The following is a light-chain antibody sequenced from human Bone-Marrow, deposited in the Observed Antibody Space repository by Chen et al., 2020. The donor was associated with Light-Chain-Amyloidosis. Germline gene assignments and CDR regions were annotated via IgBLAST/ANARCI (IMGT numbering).Light chain of an antibody. V-gene: IGLV2-11*01. CDR3: ASYAANYAYV. CDR1: SSDVGRFDY. CDR2: DVS. Sequence: QSALTQPHSVSGSPGQSVTISCTGTSSDVGRFDYVSWYQQHPGKAPKVMIYDVSKRPSGVPDRFSGSTAGNTASLTISRLQGEDEADYYCASYAANYAYVFGAGTKVTVL. J-gene: IGLJ1*01.